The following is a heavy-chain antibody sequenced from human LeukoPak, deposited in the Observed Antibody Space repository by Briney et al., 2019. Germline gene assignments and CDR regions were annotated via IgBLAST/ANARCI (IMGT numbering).Heavy chain of an antibody. Sequence: ASVKVSCKASGYTFTSYGISWVRQAPGQGLEWMGWISACNGNTNYAQKLQGRVTMTTDTSTSTAYMELRSLRSDDTAVYYCARDRYSSSWVWFDPWGQGTLVTVSS. J-gene: IGHJ5*02. D-gene: IGHD6-13*01. CDR2: ISACNGNT. V-gene: IGHV1-18*01. CDR1: GYTFTSYG. CDR3: ARDRYSSSWVWFDP.